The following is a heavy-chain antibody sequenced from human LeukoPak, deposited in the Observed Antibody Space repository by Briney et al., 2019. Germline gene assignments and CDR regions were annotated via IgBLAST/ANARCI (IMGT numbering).Heavy chain of an antibody. J-gene: IGHJ4*02. D-gene: IGHD6-13*01. CDR2: INDSGST. Sequence: SETLSLTCAVYGGSLSGYYWTWIRQPPGKGLEWIGKINDSGSTNCNPSLKSRVTMSVDTSKNQFSLTLSSVTAADTAVYYCARAGGSSWSSLDYWGQGSLVTVSS. CDR3: ARAGGSSWSSLDY. V-gene: IGHV4-34*01. CDR1: GGSLSGYY.